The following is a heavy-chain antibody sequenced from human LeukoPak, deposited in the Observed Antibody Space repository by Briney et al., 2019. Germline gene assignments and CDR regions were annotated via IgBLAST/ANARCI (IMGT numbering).Heavy chain of an antibody. V-gene: IGHV3-48*04. J-gene: IGHJ6*04. CDR2: ISSSGSTI. CDR3: AELGITMIGGV. Sequence: QPGGSLRLSCAASGFTFSSYSMNWVRQAPGKGLEWVSYISSSGSTIYYADSVKGRFTIPRDNAKSSLYLQMNSLRAEDTAVYYCAELGITMIGGVWGKGTTVTISS. CDR1: GFTFSSYS. D-gene: IGHD3-10*02.